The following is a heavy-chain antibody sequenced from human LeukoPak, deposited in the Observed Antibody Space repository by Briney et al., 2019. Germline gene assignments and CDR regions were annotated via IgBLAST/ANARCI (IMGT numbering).Heavy chain of an antibody. Sequence: GGSLRLSCAASGFTFSSYAMSWVRQAPGKGLGWVSGISGAGGSTYYADSVKDRFTISRDNSKDTLYLQMNSLRAEDTAIYYCVKLRTGTATNFDYWGQGTLVTVSS. J-gene: IGHJ4*02. V-gene: IGHV3-23*01. CDR3: VKLRTGTATNFDY. CDR1: GFTFSSYA. CDR2: ISGAGGST. D-gene: IGHD1-1*01.